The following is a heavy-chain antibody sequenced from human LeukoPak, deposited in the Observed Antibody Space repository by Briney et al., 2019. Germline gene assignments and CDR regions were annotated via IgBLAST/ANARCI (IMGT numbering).Heavy chain of an antibody. Sequence: GGSLRLSCAASGFTFSTSWMSWVRQTPGKGLEWVASIKQDGSQTYYVDSVKGRFTISRDSAKNSLYLQMNSLRVEDTAVYYCARGYTSSPNWFDPWGQGTLVTVSS. J-gene: IGHJ5*02. CDR3: ARGYTSSPNWFDP. CDR1: GFTFSTSW. CDR2: IKQDGSQT. D-gene: IGHD6-13*01. V-gene: IGHV3-7*04.